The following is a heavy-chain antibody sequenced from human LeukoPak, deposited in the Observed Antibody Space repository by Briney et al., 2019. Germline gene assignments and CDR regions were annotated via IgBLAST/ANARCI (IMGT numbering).Heavy chain of an antibody. CDR2: IYYSGST. CDR1: GGSISSYY. J-gene: IGHJ4*01. D-gene: IGHD1-26*01. Sequence: SETLSLTCTVSGGSISSYYWSWIRQPPGKGLEWIGYIYYSGSTNYNPSLKSRVTIPVDTSKNQFSLKLSSVTAADTAVYYCARVVGVTLGHFDYWGHGALVTVAS. CDR3: ARVVGVTLGHFDY. V-gene: IGHV4-59*01.